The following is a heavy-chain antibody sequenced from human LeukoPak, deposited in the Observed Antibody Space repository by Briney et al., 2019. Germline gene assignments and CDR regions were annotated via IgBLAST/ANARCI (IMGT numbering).Heavy chain of an antibody. Sequence: GASVKVSCKASGGTFSSYAISWVRQAPGQGLEWMGRIIPILGIANYAQKFQGSGTITADKPTSTAYMGLSSLRSEDTAVYYCARLVGGADGVPDYYGMDVWGQGTTVTVSS. V-gene: IGHV1-69*04. CDR2: IIPILGIA. D-gene: IGHD1-26*01. CDR1: GGTFSSYA. CDR3: ARLVGGADGVPDYYGMDV. J-gene: IGHJ6*02.